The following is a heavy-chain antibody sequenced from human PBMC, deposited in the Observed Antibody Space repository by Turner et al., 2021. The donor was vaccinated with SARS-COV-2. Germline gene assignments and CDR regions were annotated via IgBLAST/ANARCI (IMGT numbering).Heavy chain of an antibody. CDR2: ILYDGNNK. CDR3: AKTHASYCSGGSCYSGYFDY. CDR1: GFTFRSYG. V-gene: IGHV3-30*18. J-gene: IGHJ4*02. Sequence: QVQLVESGGGVVQPGRSLRLSCAASGFTFRSYGMNWVRQAPGKGLEWVAVILYDGNNKYYADSVKGRFTISRDNSKNTLYLQMNSLRAEDTAVYYCAKTHASYCSGGSCYSGYFDYWGQGTLVTVSS. D-gene: IGHD2-15*01.